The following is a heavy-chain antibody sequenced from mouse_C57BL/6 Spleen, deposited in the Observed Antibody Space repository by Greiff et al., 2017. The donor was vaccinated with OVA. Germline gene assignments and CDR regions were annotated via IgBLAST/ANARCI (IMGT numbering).Heavy chain of an antibody. CDR2: IFPGSGST. D-gene: IGHD2-4*01. Sequence: VKLVESGPELVKPGASVKISCKASGYTFTDYYINWVKQRPGQGLEWIGWIFPGSGSTYYNEKFKGKATLTVDKSSSTAYMLLSSLTSEDSAVYFCARKDDYDGVYYAMDYWGQGTSVTVSS. CDR3: ARKDDYDGVYYAMDY. V-gene: IGHV1-75*01. J-gene: IGHJ4*01. CDR1: GYTFTDYY.